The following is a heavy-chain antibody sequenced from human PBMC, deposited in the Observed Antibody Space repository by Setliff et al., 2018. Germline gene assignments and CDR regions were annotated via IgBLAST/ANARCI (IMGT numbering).Heavy chain of an antibody. CDR2: IYYSGST. Sequence: PSETLSLTCTVSGGPISSYYWSWIRQPPGKGLEWIGYIYYSGSTNYNPSLKSRVTISVDTSKNQFSLSLTSVTAEDTAVYYCASNRAAMALDDPWGQGKLVTVSS. CDR1: GGPISSYY. J-gene: IGHJ5*02. V-gene: IGHV4-59*08. CDR3: ASNRAAMALDDP. D-gene: IGHD5-18*01.